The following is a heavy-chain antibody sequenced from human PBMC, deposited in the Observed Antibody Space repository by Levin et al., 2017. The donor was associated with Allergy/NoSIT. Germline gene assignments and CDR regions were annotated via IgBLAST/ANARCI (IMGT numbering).Heavy chain of an antibody. J-gene: IGHJ4*02. D-gene: IGHD2-15*01. CDR2: VYHSGTT. CDR1: SVSISTSYY. Sequence: SETLSLTCDISSVSISTSYYWGWVRQSPGKGLEWIGSVYHSGTTYYNPSLKSRVTISVDTSKNRFSLRLTSVTAADTAVYYCTREMQVADAPHYCDSWGQGTLVTVSS. CDR3: TREMQVADAPHYCDS. V-gene: IGHV4-38-2*02.